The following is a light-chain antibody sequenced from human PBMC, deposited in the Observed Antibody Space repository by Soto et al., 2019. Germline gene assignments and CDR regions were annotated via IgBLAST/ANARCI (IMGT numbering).Light chain of an antibody. V-gene: IGLV1-40*01. CDR3: QSYDSSLSGSR. J-gene: IGLJ3*02. CDR2: GNS. Sequence: QLVLTQPPSVSGAPGQRVTISCTGSSANIGAGYDVHWYQQLPGTAPKLLIYGNSNRPSGVPDRFSGSKSGTSASLAITGLQAEDEADYYCQSYDSSLSGSRFGGGTKLTVL. CDR1: SANIGAGYD.